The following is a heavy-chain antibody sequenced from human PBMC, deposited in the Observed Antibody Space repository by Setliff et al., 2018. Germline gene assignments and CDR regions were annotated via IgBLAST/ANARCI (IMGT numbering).Heavy chain of an antibody. CDR1: GFTFVNYW. J-gene: IGHJ4*02. CDR3: ARGGDYCGGECYIPPPDSY. CDR2: VNSDGSST. V-gene: IGHV3-74*01. D-gene: IGHD2-21*01. Sequence: GGSLRLSCAASGFTFVNYWMHWVRQAPGKGLVWVSRVNSDGSSTIYADSVKGRFTISRDNSKNTLYLQMNSLRAEDTAVYYCARGGDYCGGECYIPPPDSYWGQGTLVTVSS.